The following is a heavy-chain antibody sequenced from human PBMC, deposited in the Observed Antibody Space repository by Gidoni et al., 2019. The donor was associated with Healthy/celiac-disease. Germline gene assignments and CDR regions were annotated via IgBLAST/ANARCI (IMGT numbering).Heavy chain of an antibody. CDR2: IIPIFGTA. CDR3: ARASGSYGAFDI. J-gene: IGHJ3*02. CDR1: GGTFSSYA. D-gene: IGHD1-26*01. V-gene: IGHV1-69*01. Sequence: QVQLVQSGAGGKKPGSSVKVPCKAPGGTFSSYALSGVRQAPGQGLEWLGGIIPIFGTANYAQKFQGRVTITADESTSTAYMELSSLRSEDTAVYYCARASGSYGAFDIWGQGTMVTVSS.